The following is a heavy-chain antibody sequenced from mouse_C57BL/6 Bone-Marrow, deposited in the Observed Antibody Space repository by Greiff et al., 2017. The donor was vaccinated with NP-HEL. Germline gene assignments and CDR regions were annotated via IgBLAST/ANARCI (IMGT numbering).Heavy chain of an antibody. D-gene: IGHD1-1*01. Sequence: QVQLQQPGAELVMPGASVKLSCKASGYTFTSYWMHWVKQRPGQGLEWIGEIDPSDSYTNYNQKFKGKSTLTVDKSYSNAYMQLSSLTSDDSAFEYCARGDYYGSPYYFDYWGQGTTLTVSS. J-gene: IGHJ2*01. V-gene: IGHV1-69*01. CDR1: GYTFTSYW. CDR3: ARGDYYGSPYYFDY. CDR2: IDPSDSYT.